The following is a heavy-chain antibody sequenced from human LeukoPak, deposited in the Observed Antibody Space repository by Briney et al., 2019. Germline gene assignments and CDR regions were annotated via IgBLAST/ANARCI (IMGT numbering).Heavy chain of an antibody. CDR1: GYTFTSYG. CDR2: ISAYNGNT. J-gene: IGHJ4*02. Sequence: ASVKVSCKASGYTFTSYGISWVRQAPGQGPEWMGWISAYNGNTNYAQKLQGRVTMTTDTSTSTAYMELGSLRSDDTAVYYCARDLGPRYCSGGSCPGEIDYWGQGTLVTVSS. V-gene: IGHV1-18*01. D-gene: IGHD2-15*01. CDR3: ARDLGPRYCSGGSCPGEIDY.